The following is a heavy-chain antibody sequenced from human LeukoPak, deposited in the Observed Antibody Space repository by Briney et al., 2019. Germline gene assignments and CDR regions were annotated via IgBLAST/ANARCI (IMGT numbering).Heavy chain of an antibody. D-gene: IGHD3-9*01. CDR2: IWYDGSNK. Sequence: GGSLRLSCAASGFTFSSYGMHWVRQAPGKGLEWVAVIWYDGSNKYYADSVKGRFTISRDNSKNTLYLQMNSLRAEDTAVYYCAREGLRYFDWLPPDAFDIWGQGTMVTVSS. J-gene: IGHJ3*02. CDR1: GFTFSSYG. CDR3: AREGLRYFDWLPPDAFDI. V-gene: IGHV3-33*01.